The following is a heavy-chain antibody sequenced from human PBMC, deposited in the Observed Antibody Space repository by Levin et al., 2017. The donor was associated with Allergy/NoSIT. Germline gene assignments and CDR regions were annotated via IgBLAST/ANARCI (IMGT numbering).Heavy chain of an antibody. D-gene: IGHD4-23*01. CDR2: ISYDGSNK. CDR1: GFTFSSYS. Sequence: GGSLRLSCAASGFTFSSYSLHWVRHAPGKGLEWVAAISYDGSNKYYADSVKARFTISRDNSTNMMYLQMNSLRPEDTSMYYCARDPRICGGNSVVWYFDLWGRGTLVTVSS. CDR3: ARDPRICGGNSVVWYFDL. J-gene: IGHJ2*01. V-gene: IGHV3-30*03.